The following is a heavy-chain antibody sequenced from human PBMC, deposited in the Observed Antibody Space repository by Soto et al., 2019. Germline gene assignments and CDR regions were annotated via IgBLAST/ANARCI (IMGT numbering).Heavy chain of an antibody. CDR1: GFVFSSYG. D-gene: IGHD2-15*01. Sequence: QVQLVESGGGVVQPGTSLRLSCAASGFVFSSYGMHWVRQAPGKGLEWVAVIWNDGSKKYYAVSVKGRFTISKDNSRDTLYLQMNSLRAEDTAHYYCSRSNCGTAARAARDGGFDMWGQGTTVIVSS. V-gene: IGHV3-33*01. CDR3: SRSNCGTAARAARDGGFDM. CDR2: IWNDGSKK. J-gene: IGHJ3*02.